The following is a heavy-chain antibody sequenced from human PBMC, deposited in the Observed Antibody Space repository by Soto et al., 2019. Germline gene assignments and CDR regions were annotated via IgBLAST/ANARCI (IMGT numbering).Heavy chain of an antibody. J-gene: IGHJ5*02. V-gene: IGHV4-59*01. Sequence: SETLSLTCTVSGGSISSYYWSWIRQPPGKGLEWIGYIYYSGSTNYNPSLKSRVTISVDTSKNQFSLKLSSVTAADTAVYYCATVYLDLRYFDRWFDPWGQGTLVTVSS. D-gene: IGHD3-9*01. CDR1: GGSISSYY. CDR3: ATVYLDLRYFDRWFDP. CDR2: IYYSGST.